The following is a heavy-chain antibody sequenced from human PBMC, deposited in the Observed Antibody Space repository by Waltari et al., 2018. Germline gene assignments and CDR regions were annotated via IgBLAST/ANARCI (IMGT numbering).Heavy chain of an antibody. J-gene: IGHJ1*01. CDR1: GDSINNTPDY. V-gene: IGHV4-39*01. CDR3: ATDTPGNYYKQWVH. Sequence: VKPSETLSLTCTVSGDSINNTPDYWGWIRQPPGKGLEWVGSYYNSGNTYYNPSLKSRLTISADTSNNQFSLQITSVTAADAAVYFCATDTPGNYYKQWVHWGRGILVTVSS. CDR2: YYNSGNT. D-gene: IGHD3-10*01.